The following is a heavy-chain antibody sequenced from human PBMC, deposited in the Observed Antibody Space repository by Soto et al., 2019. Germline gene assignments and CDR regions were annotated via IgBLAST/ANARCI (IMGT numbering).Heavy chain of an antibody. CDR1: GDSVSSGNYY. V-gene: IGHV4-61*01. J-gene: IGHJ5*02. CDR2: IYFTGNT. CDR3: GRVPVDTYMIYWSDP. Sequence: PSETLSLTCTVSGDSVSSGNYYWSWIRQPPGKGLEWIGSIYFTGNTNYNPSLKRRLTMSIDTSRNLFSLRLGSVTAADTAVYYCGRVPVDTYMIYWSDPWGQGTLVTVSS. D-gene: IGHD3-16*01.